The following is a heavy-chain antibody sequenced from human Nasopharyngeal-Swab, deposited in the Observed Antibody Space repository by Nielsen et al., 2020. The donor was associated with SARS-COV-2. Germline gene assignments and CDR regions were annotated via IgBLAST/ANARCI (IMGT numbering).Heavy chain of an antibody. J-gene: IGHJ6*02. CDR1: GGSSRNSY. D-gene: IGHD3-3*01. CDR2: IYGSGST. CDR3: ARDSLVAEWLGYYFYGMDV. V-gene: IGHV4-59*01. Sequence: SETLSLTCTFSGGSSRNSYWSWLRQPPGKGLEWIGYIYGSGSTTYNPSLKSRVIIPVDMSNNQLSLRMTSVTAADTAVYYCARDSLVAEWLGYYFYGMDVWGQGTTVIVSS.